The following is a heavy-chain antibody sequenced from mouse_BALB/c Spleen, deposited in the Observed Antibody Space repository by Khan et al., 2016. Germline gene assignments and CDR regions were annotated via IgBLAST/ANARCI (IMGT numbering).Heavy chain of an antibody. J-gene: IGHJ3*01. CDR2: IWAGGST. Sequence: QVQLKESGPGLVAPSQSLSITCTVSGFSLTSYGVHWVRQPPGKGLEWLGVIWAGGSTNYNSALMSRLSISKDNSKSQVFLKMNSLQTDDTAMYYCARDHYGSRFAYWGQGTLVTVSA. V-gene: IGHV2-9*02. CDR3: ARDHYGSRFAY. D-gene: IGHD1-1*01. CDR1: GFSLTSYG.